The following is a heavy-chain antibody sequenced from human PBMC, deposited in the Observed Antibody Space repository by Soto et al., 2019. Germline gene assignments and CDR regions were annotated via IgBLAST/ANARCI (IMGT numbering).Heavy chain of an antibody. CDR3: ARSKKGYSYGYYFDY. CDR1: GGSISSGGYS. J-gene: IGHJ4*02. CDR2: IYHSGST. V-gene: IGHV4-30-2*01. Sequence: QLQLQESGSGLVKPSQTLSLTCAVSGGSISSGGYSWSWIRQPPGKGLEWIGYIYHSGSTYYNPSLKSRVTISVDRSKNQFSLKLSSVTAADTSVYYCARSKKGYSYGYYFDYWGQGTLVTVSS. D-gene: IGHD5-18*01.